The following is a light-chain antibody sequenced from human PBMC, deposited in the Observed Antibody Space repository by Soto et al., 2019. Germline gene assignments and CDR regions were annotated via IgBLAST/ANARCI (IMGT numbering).Light chain of an antibody. CDR1: QNIDIF. Sequence: DIQMTQSPSPLSASVGDRVTITCRASQNIDIFVNWFQHKSGMAPKLLIYSASNLQSGVPSRFSGSGSGTDFTLTISSLQPEDFATYYCQHYHSPPPTFGQGTQLEIK. CDR3: QHYHSPPPT. CDR2: SAS. V-gene: IGKV1-39*01. J-gene: IGKJ2*01.